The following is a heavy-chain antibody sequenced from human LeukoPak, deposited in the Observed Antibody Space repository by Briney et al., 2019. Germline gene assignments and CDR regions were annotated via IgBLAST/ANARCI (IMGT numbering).Heavy chain of an antibody. Sequence: GGSLRLSCAASGFTFSSYAMHWVRQAPGKGLEWVAVISYDGSNKYYADSVKGRFTISRDNSKNTLYLQMNSLRAEDTAVYYCARPFCSSTSCYLNDDNYYYYGMDVWGQGTTVTVSS. D-gene: IGHD2-2*01. J-gene: IGHJ6*02. CDR3: ARPFCSSTSCYLNDDNYYYYGMDV. V-gene: IGHV3-30-3*01. CDR2: ISYDGSNK. CDR1: GFTFSSYA.